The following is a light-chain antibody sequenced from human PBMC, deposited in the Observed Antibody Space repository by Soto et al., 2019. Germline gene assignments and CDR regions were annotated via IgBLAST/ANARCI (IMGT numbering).Light chain of an antibody. CDR1: QSVSRN. CDR3: QHYNNCPRT. Sequence: EMEMSESPPTLCASRGEGSTLPCRASQSVSRNLAWYQQKPGQAPRLLIYGASTRATGIPARFSGSGSGTEFTLTISSLQPEDFAVYYCQHYNNCPRTFGQGTKVDI. J-gene: IGKJ1*01. CDR2: GAS. V-gene: IGKV3-15*01.